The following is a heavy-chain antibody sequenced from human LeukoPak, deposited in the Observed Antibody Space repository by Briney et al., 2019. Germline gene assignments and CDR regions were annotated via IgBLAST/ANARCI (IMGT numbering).Heavy chain of an antibody. Sequence: SVKVSFTASGYTFTGYYMHWVRQAPGQRLEWTGWINAGNGNTKYSQKFQGRVTITRDTSASTAYMELNSLRAEDTAVYYCAKDSEGFWSGYYNYWGQGTLVTVSS. J-gene: IGHJ4*02. D-gene: IGHD3-3*01. CDR2: INAGNGNT. CDR3: AKDSEGFWSGYYNY. V-gene: IGHV1/OR15-3*02. CDR1: GYTFTGYY.